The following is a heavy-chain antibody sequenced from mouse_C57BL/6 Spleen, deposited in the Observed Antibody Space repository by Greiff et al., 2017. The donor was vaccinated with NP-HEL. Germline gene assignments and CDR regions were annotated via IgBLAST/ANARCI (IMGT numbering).Heavy chain of an antibody. V-gene: IGHV1-5*01. CDR1: GYTFTSYW. Sequence: EVQLQQSGTVLARPGASVKMSCKTSGYTFTSYWMHWVKQRPGQGLEWIGAIYPGNSDTSYNQKFKGKAKLTAVTSASTAYMELSSLTNEDSAVYYCTREGNYYGSSYEYFDVWGTGTTVTVSS. CDR2: IYPGNSDT. CDR3: TREGNYYGSSYEYFDV. D-gene: IGHD1-1*01. J-gene: IGHJ1*03.